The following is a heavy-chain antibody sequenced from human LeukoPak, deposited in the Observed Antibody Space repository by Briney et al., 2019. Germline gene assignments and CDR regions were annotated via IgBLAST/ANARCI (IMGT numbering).Heavy chain of an antibody. CDR3: AKVSSDIVVVPAAMGGYYYYMDV. J-gene: IGHJ6*03. Sequence: GGSLRLSCAASGSTFSSYAMSWVRQAPGKGLEWVSAISGSGGSTYYADSVKGRFTISRDNSKNTLYLQMNSLRAEDTAVYYCAKVSSDIVVVPAAMGGYYYYMDVWGKGTTVTISS. V-gene: IGHV3-23*01. D-gene: IGHD2-2*01. CDR1: GSTFSSYA. CDR2: ISGSGGST.